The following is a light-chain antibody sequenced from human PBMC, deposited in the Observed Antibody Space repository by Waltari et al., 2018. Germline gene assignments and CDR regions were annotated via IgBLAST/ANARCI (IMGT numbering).Light chain of an antibody. V-gene: IGLV2-14*01. CDR3: TSYTSSSTWV. CDR2: DVR. CDR1: SSNVGGYNY. J-gene: IGLJ3*02. Sequence: SSLTQPASVSASHGQSITISCTGTSSNVGGYNYSSWYQQPPGKAPTLMIYDVRKRPAGACRRFACTTSSITTLLTSSGLQDEDAADYYCTSYTSSSTWVFGGGTKLTVL.